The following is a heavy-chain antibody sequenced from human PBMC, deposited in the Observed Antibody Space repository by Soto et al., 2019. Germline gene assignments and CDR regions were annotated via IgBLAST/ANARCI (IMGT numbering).Heavy chain of an antibody. V-gene: IGHV3-15*01. CDR1: GFTFSNAW. J-gene: IGHJ4*02. CDR2: IKSKTDGGTT. CDR3: TTDSPIPRFDY. Sequence: VGSLRLSGAASGFTFSNAWMSWVRQAPGKGLEWVGRIKSKTDGGTTDYAAPVKGRFTISRDDSKNTLYLQMNSLKTEDTAVYYCTTDSPIPRFDYWGQGTLVTVSS.